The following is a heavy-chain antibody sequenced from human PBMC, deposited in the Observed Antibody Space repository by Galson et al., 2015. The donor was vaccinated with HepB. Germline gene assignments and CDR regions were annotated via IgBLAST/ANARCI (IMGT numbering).Heavy chain of an antibody. J-gene: IGHJ3*02. CDR3: ARGGHYYDYTGYPSRAFDI. CDR1: GFDFGDYA. Sequence: SLRLSCAASGFDFGDYAVTWVRQAPEKGLEWVGIIRSKAYHGTTEYAPSMKGRVSISRDDSKTIAYLQMNSLKTEDTAVYFCARGGHYYDYTGYPSRAFDIWGQGTMVTVS. V-gene: IGHV3-49*04. CDR2: IRSKAYHGTT. D-gene: IGHD3-22*01.